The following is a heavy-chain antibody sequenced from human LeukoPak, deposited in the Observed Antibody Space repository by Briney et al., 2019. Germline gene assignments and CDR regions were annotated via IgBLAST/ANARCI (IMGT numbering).Heavy chain of an antibody. J-gene: IGHJ5*02. CDR1: GGSISSYY. Sequence: SETLSLTCTVSGGSISSYYWSWIRQPAGKGLEWIGRIYTSGSTYYNPSLKSRVTISVDTSKNQFSLKLSSVTAADTAVYYCARVGEYSSSPGFDPWGQGTLVTVSS. V-gene: IGHV4-4*07. CDR2: IYTSGST. CDR3: ARVGEYSSSPGFDP. D-gene: IGHD6-13*01.